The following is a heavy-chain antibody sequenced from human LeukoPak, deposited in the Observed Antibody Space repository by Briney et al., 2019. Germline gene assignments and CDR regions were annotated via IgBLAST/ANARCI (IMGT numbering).Heavy chain of an antibody. J-gene: IGHJ4*02. CDR2: IYYSGST. V-gene: IGHV4-39*01. CDR1: GGSISSSSYY. Sequence: SETLSLTCTVSGGSISSSSYYWGWIRQPPGKGLEWIGSIYYSGSTYYNPSLKSRVTISVDTSKNQSSLKLSSVTAADTAVYYCARRGGRYYYDSSGYYNPFDYWGQGTLVTVSS. CDR3: ARRGGRYYYDSSGYYNPFDY. D-gene: IGHD3-22*01.